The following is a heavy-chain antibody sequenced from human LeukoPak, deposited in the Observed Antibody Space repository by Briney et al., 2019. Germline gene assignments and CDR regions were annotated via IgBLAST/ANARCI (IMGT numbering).Heavy chain of an antibody. CDR1: GFTFTTSA. D-gene: IGHD4-23*01. CDR2: IVVGSGNT. J-gene: IGHJ3*01. Sequence: SVKVSCKASGFTFTTSAIQWVRQARGQRLEWIGWIVVGSGNTNYAQKFQERGTITRDMSTSTDYMELSSLSSEDTAVFYCAADPDYNGNGDAFDFWGQGTMVTVSS. CDR3: AADPDYNGNGDAFDF. V-gene: IGHV1-58*02.